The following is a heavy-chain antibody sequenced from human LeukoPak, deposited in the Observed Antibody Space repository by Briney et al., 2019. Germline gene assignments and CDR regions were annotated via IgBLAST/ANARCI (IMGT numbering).Heavy chain of an antibody. V-gene: IGHV1-69*04. CDR3: ARGYSGYDWVLGY. J-gene: IGHJ4*02. CDR1: GGTFSSYA. Sequence: ASVKVSCKASGGTFSSYAISWVRQAPGQGLEWMGRIIPILGIANYAQKFQGRVTITADKSTSTAYMELSSLRSEDTAVYYCARGYSGYDWVLGYWGQGTLVTVSS. CDR2: IIPILGIA. D-gene: IGHD5-12*01.